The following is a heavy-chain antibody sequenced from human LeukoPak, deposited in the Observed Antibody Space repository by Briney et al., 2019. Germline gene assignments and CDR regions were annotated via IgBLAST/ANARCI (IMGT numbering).Heavy chain of an antibody. D-gene: IGHD6-13*01. CDR2: ISYDGSNK. V-gene: IGHV3-30*01. Sequence: GSLRLSCAASGFPFSSYAMHWVRQAPGKGLEWVAVISYDGSNKYYADSVKGRFTISRDNSKNTLYLQMNSLRAEDTAVYYCARGRAAVPGAFDIWGQGTMVTVSS. CDR1: GFPFSSYA. CDR3: ARGRAAVPGAFDI. J-gene: IGHJ3*02.